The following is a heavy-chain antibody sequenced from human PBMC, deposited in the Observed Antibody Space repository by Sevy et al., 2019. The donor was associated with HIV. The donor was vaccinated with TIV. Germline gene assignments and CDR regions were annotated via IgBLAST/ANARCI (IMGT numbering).Heavy chain of an antibody. D-gene: IGHD6-13*01. J-gene: IGHJ4*02. Sequence: GGSLRLSCAASGFTFSSYWMHWVRQAPGKGLVWVSRVNSDGSSTSYADSVKGRFTISRVNAKNTLYLQMNSLRAEDTAVYYCARAAAAGTFDYWGQGTLVTVSS. V-gene: IGHV3-74*01. CDR3: ARAAAAGTFDY. CDR1: GFTFSSYW. CDR2: VNSDGSST.